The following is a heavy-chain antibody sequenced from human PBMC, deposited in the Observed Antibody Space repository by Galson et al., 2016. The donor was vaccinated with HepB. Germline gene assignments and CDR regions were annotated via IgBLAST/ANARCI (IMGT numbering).Heavy chain of an antibody. V-gene: IGHV3-33*05. Sequence: SLRLSCAASGFTFSHSAMHWVRQAPGKGLEWVALILYDGSKKYYVDSVKGRFTISRDNSKNTLYLQMNSLRAEDTAVYYCAKAQETVVVTAIDHGGQGTLVTVSS. D-gene: IGHD2-21*02. J-gene: IGHJ4*02. CDR2: ILYDGSKK. CDR1: GFTFSHSA. CDR3: AKAQETVVVTAIDH.